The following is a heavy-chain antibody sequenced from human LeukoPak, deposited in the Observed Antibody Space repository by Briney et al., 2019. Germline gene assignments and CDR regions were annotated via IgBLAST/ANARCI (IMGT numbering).Heavy chain of an antibody. J-gene: IGHJ4*02. CDR1: GFTFSSYG. D-gene: IGHD3-3*01. V-gene: IGHV3-33*06. CDR2: IWYDGSNK. Sequence: GGSLRLSCAASGFTFSSYGMHWVRQAPGKGLEWVAVIWYDGSNKYYADSVKGRFTISRDNSKNTLYLQMNSLRAEDTAVYYCANDYSSGDYDFWIDYDYWGQGTLVTVSS. CDR3: ANDYSSGDYDFWIDYDY.